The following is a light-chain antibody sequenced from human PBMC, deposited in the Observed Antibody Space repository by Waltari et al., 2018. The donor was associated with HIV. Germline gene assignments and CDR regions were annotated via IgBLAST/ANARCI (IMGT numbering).Light chain of an antibody. Sequence: QSVLTQPPSVSAAPGQKVTISCSGSSSNIGGNYVSWYQQFPGTAPKLPRYEKYERPPGIPDGCAGSKYGTSATLGITGLQTGDEAHYFCGSWDSSLSAVLFGGGTKLTVL. V-gene: IGLV1-51*02. CDR1: SSNIGGNY. CDR2: EKY. CDR3: GSWDSSLSAVL. J-gene: IGLJ2*01.